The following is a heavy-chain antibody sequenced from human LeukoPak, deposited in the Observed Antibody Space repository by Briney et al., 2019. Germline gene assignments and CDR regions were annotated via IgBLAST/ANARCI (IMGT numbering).Heavy chain of an antibody. J-gene: IGHJ5*02. CDR2: ISSSSSYI. CDR3: ARDSASGSYTRPWFDP. Sequence: GGSLRLSCAASGFTVSSNYMSWVRQAPGKGLEWVSSISSSSSYIYYADSVKGRFTISRDNAKNSLYLQMNSLRAEDTAVYYCARDSASGSYTRPWFDPWGQGTLVTVSS. V-gene: IGHV3-21*01. D-gene: IGHD1-26*01. CDR1: GFTVSSNY.